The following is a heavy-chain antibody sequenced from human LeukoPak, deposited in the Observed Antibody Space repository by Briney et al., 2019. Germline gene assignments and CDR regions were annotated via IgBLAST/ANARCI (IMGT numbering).Heavy chain of an antibody. CDR1: GFTFSSYS. CDR2: ISSSSGYK. CDR3: ARDSQSYDY. D-gene: IGHD3-10*01. J-gene: IGHJ4*02. V-gene: IGHV3-21*01. Sequence: PGGSLRLSCAASGFTFSSYSMNWVRQAPGKGLEWVSSISSSSGYKYYADSVKGRFTISRDNAKNSLYLQMNSLRAEDTAVYYCARDSQSYDYWGQGILVTVSS.